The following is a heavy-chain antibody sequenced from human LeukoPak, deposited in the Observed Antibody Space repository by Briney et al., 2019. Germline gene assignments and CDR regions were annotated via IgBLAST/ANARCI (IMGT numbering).Heavy chain of an antibody. D-gene: IGHD2-2*01. J-gene: IGHJ6*02. CDR2: IRSRANSYVT. CDR1: GFTFSGSA. Sequence: PGGSLRLSCAASGFTFSGSAMPWVRQASGKGLEWVGRIRSRANSYVTAYAASVTGRFIIPRDDSGNTAYLQMNSLKTEDTAVYYCTRHSDAYCSRANCYVDNFYGLDVWGQGTRVTVSS. CDR3: TRHSDAYCSRANCYVDNFYGLDV. V-gene: IGHV3-73*01.